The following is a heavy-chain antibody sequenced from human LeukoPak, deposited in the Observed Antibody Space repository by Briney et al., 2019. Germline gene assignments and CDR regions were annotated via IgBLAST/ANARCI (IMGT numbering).Heavy chain of an antibody. CDR1: GFTFSNYV. D-gene: IGHD2-21*02. CDR3: VKDLNCGGDCYSAAGH. Sequence: PGGSLRLSCAASGFTFSNYVIHWVRQAPGKGLEWVAVISYDGNNKYYVDSVKGRFTISRDNSKNTLYLQMNSLRAEDTAVYYCVKDLNCGGDCYSAAGHWGQGILVTVSS. J-gene: IGHJ4*02. V-gene: IGHV3-30*18. CDR2: ISYDGNNK.